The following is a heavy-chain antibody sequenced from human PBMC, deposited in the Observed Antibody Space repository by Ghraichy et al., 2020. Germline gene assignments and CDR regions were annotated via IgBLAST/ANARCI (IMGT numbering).Heavy chain of an antibody. Sequence: GGSLRLSCVASGFTFSSYSMNWVRQVPGKGLEWVSYISSGSSTIYYADSVKGRFTISRDNAENSLYLQMNSLRVDDTAVYFCVRVKTFDIWGQGTMVTVSS. J-gene: IGHJ3*02. V-gene: IGHV3-48*04. CDR3: VRVKTFDI. CDR1: GFTFSSYS. CDR2: ISSGSSTI.